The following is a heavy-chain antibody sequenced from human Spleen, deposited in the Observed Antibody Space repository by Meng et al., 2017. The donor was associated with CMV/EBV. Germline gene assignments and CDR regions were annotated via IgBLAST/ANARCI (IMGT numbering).Heavy chain of an antibody. CDR3: AKDLGVHYFEDSSGDY. CDR1: GFTFSTYG. V-gene: IGHV3-30*02. Sequence: GGSLRLSCAASGFTFSTYGMHWVRQAPGKGLDWVAFIHYDGSLKYYADSVKGRFTISRDNSKNTLYLQMNSMRVEDKAVYYCAKDLGVHYFEDSSGDYWGQGTLVTVSS. J-gene: IGHJ4*02. CDR2: IHYDGSLK. D-gene: IGHD6-19*01.